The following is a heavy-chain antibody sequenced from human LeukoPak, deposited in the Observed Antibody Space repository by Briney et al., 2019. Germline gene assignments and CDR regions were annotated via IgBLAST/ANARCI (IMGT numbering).Heavy chain of an antibody. J-gene: IGHJ4*02. CDR2: ISYDGSVK. V-gene: IGHV3-30*03. D-gene: IGHD3-10*01. CDR3: ASQGSYYSWAYFDS. Sequence: GGSLRLSCAASGFSFSSFYMHWVRQAPGKGLEWVAFISYDGSVKNFADSVKGRFTISRDNSKDTLYLQMSSLRVEDTAVYYCASQGSYYSWAYFDSWGQGTLVTVSS. CDR1: GFSFSSFY.